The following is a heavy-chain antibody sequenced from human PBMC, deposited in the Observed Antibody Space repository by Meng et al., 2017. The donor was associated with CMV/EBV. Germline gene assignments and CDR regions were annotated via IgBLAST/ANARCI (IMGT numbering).Heavy chain of an antibody. V-gene: IGHV1-2*02. J-gene: IGHJ4*02. D-gene: IGHD1-1*01. Sequence: QGQLVQPGDEVESPGASVKVSCQTSGYRFSDHYMHWVRQAPGQGLEWMGWIYPNSGGTHYAQKFQDRVTMTRDTSISTVYMELSRLTSDDTAVYYCVRDHNWGPDYWGQGTLVTVSS. CDR3: VRDHNWGPDY. CDR2: IYPNSGGT. CDR1: GYRFSDHY.